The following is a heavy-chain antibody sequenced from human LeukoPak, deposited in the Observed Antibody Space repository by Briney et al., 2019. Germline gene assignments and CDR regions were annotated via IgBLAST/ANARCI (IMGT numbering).Heavy chain of an antibody. D-gene: IGHD1-7*01. CDR1: GFTFSNAW. J-gene: IGHJ4*02. Sequence: GGSLRLSCAASGFTFSNAWMSWVRQAPGKGLEWVGRIKNKTDGGTTDYAAPVKGRFTISRDDSKNTLYLQMNIVKTEDTAVYYCTTDLAKLELQNYWGQGTLVTVSS. V-gene: IGHV3-15*01. CDR2: IKNKTDGGTT. CDR3: TTDLAKLELQNY.